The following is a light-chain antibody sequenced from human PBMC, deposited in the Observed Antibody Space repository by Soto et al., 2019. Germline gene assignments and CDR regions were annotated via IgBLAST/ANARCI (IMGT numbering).Light chain of an antibody. CDR2: KAS. J-gene: IGKJ5*01. CDR3: QQYNAYSIT. V-gene: IGKV1-5*03. CDR1: QSVSNW. Sequence: DIQMTQSPSTLSASVGDRVTITCRASQSVSNWLAWYQQKPGKAPKLLIYKASTLETGVPSRFSGSGSGTQFTLTISCLQPGDFATYYCQQYNAYSITFGEGTRLDIK.